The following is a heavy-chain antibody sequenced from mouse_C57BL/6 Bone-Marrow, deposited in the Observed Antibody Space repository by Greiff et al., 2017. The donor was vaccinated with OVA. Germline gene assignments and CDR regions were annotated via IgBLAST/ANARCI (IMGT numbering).Heavy chain of an antibody. CDR3: ARWNTVVAYYFDY. Sequence: VQLQQSGPELVKPGASVKISCKASGYAFSSSWMNWVKQRPGKGLEWIGRIYPGDGDTNYNGKFKGKATLTADKSSSTAYMQLSSLTSEDSAVYFCARWNTVVAYYFDYWGQGTTLTVSS. CDR2: IYPGDGDT. D-gene: IGHD1-1*01. V-gene: IGHV1-82*01. J-gene: IGHJ2*01. CDR1: GYAFSSSW.